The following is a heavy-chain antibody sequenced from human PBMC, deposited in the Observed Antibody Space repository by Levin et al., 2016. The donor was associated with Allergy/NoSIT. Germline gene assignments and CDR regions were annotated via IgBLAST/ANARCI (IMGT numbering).Heavy chain of an antibody. CDR3: ARERVRVKYYYDSSGYGGAPTDY. D-gene: IGHD3-22*01. CDR2: ISAYNGNT. Sequence: WVRQAPGQGLEWMGWISAYNGNTNYAQKLQGRVTMTTDTSTSTAYMELRSLRSDDTAVHYCARERVRVKYYYDSSGYGGAPTDYWGQGTLVTVSS. J-gene: IGHJ4*02. V-gene: IGHV1-18*01.